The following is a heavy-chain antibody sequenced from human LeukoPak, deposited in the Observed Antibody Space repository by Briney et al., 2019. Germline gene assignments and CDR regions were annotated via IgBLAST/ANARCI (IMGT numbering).Heavy chain of an antibody. CDR2: IIPILGIA. CDR3: ARDPDYYDSSGDAFDI. J-gene: IGHJ3*02. CDR1: GGTFSSYA. D-gene: IGHD3-22*01. Sequence: SVKVSCKASGGTFSSYAISWVRQAPGQGLEWMGRIIPILGIANYAQKFQGRVTITADKSTSTAYMELSSLRSEDTAVYYCARDPDYYDSSGDAFDIWGQGTMVTVSS. V-gene: IGHV1-69*04.